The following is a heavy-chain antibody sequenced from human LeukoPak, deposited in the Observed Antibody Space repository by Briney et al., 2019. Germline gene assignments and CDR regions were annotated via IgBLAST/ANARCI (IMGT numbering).Heavy chain of an antibody. D-gene: IGHD3-9*01. CDR3: ARDHYDILTGSNY. CDR1: GFTFSSYS. CDR2: ISSSSSYT. J-gene: IGHJ4*02. V-gene: IGHV3-21*01. Sequence: GGSLRLSCAASGFTFSSYSMNWVRQAPGKGLEWVSSISSSSSYTYYADSVKGRFTISRDNAKNSLYLQMNSLRAEDTAVYYCARDHYDILTGSNYWGQGTLVTVSS.